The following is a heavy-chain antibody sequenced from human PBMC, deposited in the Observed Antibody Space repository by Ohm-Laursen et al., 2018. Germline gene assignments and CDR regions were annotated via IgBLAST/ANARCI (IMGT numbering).Heavy chain of an antibody. CDR2: ISSSSSYI. Sequence: SLRLSCAASAFTFSNSAMHWVRQAPGKGLEWVSSISSSSSYIYYTDSLKGRFTISRDNAKNSLYLQMNSLRAEDTAVYYCARDLIVAPYYFDYWGQGTLVTVSS. CDR3: ARDLIVAPYYFDY. J-gene: IGHJ4*02. V-gene: IGHV3-21*01. CDR1: AFTFSNSA. D-gene: IGHD3-22*01.